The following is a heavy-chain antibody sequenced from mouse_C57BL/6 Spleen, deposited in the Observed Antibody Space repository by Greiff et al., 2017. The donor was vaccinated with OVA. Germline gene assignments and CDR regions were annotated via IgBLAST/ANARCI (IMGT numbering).Heavy chain of an antibody. CDR3: ARAREYYFDY. Sequence: ESGPGLVKPSQSLSLTCSVTGYSITSGYYWNWIRQFPGNKLEWMGYISYDGSNNYNPSLKNRISITRDTSKNQFFLKLNSVTTEDTATYYCARAREYYFDYWGQGTTLTVSS. V-gene: IGHV3-6*01. CDR2: ISYDGSN. J-gene: IGHJ2*01. CDR1: GYSITSGYY.